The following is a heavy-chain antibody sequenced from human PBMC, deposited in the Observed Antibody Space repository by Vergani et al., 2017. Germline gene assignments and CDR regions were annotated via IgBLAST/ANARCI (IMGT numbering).Heavy chain of an antibody. J-gene: IGHJ4*02. V-gene: IGHV4-61*02. D-gene: IGHD2-15*01. CDR1: CGSISSGSYY. CDR2: IYTSGST. Sequence: QVQLQESGPGLVKPSQTLSLTCTVSCGSISSGSYYWSWIRQPAGKGLEWIGRIYTSGSTNYNPSRKRRVTISVDTSKNQFSLKLSSVNAADTAVYYWAGFCSGGSCYSGFDYWGQGTLVTVSS. CDR3: AGFCSGGSCYSGFDY.